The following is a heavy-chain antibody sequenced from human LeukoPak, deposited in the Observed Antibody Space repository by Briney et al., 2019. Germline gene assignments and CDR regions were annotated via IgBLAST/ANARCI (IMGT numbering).Heavy chain of an antibody. Sequence: GGSLRLSCAASGFTFSSYAMSWVRQAPGEGLEWVSAISGSGGSTYYADSVKGRFTISRDNSKNTLYLQMNSLRAEDTAVYYCAKKGAGYYDSRLAYYFDYWGQGTLVTVSS. CDR3: AKKGAGYYDSRLAYYFDY. CDR2: ISGSGGST. CDR1: GFTFSSYA. V-gene: IGHV3-23*01. D-gene: IGHD3-22*01. J-gene: IGHJ4*02.